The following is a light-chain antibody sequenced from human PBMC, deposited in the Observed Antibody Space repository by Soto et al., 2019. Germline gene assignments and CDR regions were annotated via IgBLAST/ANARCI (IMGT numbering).Light chain of an antibody. CDR1: SPKIGNNY. J-gene: IGLJ1*01. V-gene: IGLV1-51*02. CDR2: ENN. CDR3: GTWDSSLSASYV. Sequence: QSVLTQPPSVSAAPGQKVTSSCSGSSPKIGNNYVSWYQQLPGTAPKLLIYENNKRPSGIPDRFSGSKSGTSATLGITGLQTGDEADYYCGTWDSSLSASYVFGTGTKVTVL.